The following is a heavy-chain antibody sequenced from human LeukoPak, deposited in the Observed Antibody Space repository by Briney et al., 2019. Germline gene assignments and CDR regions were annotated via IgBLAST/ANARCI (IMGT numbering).Heavy chain of an antibody. D-gene: IGHD1-1*01. Sequence: PGGSLRHSCSASGFTFSAYAMYWVRQAPGKGLEYVSGISSNGGSSFYADSVKGRSTISRDNPKNTLYLQMSRLRAEDTAVYNCEKITSVTGGDCWGQGTRLTVSS. CDR2: ISSNGGSS. CDR1: GFTFSAYA. V-gene: IGHV3-64D*09. J-gene: IGHJ4*02. CDR3: EKITSVTGGDC.